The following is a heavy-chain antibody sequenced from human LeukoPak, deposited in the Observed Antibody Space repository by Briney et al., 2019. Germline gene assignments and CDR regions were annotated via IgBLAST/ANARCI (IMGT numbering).Heavy chain of an antibody. CDR1: GFTFSSYW. V-gene: IGHV3-7*01. D-gene: IGHD2-2*01. Sequence: GGSLRLSCAASGFTFSSYWMSWVRQAPGKGLEWVANIKQDGSEKYYVDSVKGRFTISRDNAKNSLYLQMNSLRAEDTAVYYCAREYGGYCSSTSCYDRYYYYMDVWGKGTTVTISS. CDR3: AREYGGYCSSTSCYDRYYYYMDV. CDR2: IKQDGSEK. J-gene: IGHJ6*03.